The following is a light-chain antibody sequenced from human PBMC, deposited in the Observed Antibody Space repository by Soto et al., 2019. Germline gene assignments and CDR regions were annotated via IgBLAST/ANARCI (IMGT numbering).Light chain of an antibody. Sequence: QSALTQPRSVSGSPSQSVSISCTGTSSDVGGYNYVSWYQQHPGKAPKLLTYDVTKRPSGVPDRFSGSESGNTASLTISGLQAEDEADYYCCSYAGSYSYVFGTGTKVTVL. CDR3: CSYAGSYSYV. CDR1: SSDVGGYNY. V-gene: IGLV2-11*01. CDR2: DVT. J-gene: IGLJ1*01.